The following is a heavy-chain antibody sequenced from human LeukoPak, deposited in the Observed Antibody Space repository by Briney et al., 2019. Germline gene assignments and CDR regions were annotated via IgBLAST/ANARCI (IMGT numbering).Heavy chain of an antibody. J-gene: IGHJ3*02. CDR3: ARDKGDYSNYGHLSAFDI. D-gene: IGHD4-11*01. CDR1: GGSISSYY. Sequence: SETLSLNCTVAGGSISSYYWSWIRQPAGKGLEWIGRIYTSGSTNYNPSLKSRFTMSVDTSKNQFSLKLSSVTAADTAVYYCARDKGDYSNYGHLSAFDIWGQGTMVTVSS. CDR2: IYTSGST. V-gene: IGHV4-4*07.